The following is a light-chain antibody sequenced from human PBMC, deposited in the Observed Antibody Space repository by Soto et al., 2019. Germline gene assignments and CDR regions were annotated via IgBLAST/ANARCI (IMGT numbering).Light chain of an antibody. CDR2: GAS. CDR3: QPYGSSPWT. Sequence: EIVLTQSPGTLSLSPGERATLSCRASQSVSSNYLAWYQQKLGQAPRLLIYGASSRATGIPDRFSGSGSGTGFTLTISRLEPEDFAVYYCQPYGSSPWTFGQGTKVEIK. V-gene: IGKV3-20*01. J-gene: IGKJ1*01. CDR1: QSVSSNY.